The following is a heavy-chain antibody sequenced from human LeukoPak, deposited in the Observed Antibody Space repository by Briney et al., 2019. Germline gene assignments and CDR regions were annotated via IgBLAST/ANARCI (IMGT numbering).Heavy chain of an antibody. CDR2: IKQDGSEK. Sequence: TGGSLRLPCAASGFTFSSYWMSWVRQAPGKGLEWVANIKQDGSEKYYVDSVKGRFTISRDNAKNSLYLQMNSLRAEDTAVYYCAREDVWFGREGAFDIWGQGTMVTVSS. CDR3: AREDVWFGREGAFDI. CDR1: GFTFSSYW. V-gene: IGHV3-7*01. D-gene: IGHD3-10*01. J-gene: IGHJ3*02.